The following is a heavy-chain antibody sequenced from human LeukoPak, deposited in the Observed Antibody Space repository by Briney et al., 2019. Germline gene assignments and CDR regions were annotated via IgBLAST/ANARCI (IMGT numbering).Heavy chain of an antibody. D-gene: IGHD6-19*01. CDR1: GGSISSSSYY. CDR2: IYYSGST. J-gene: IGHJ4*02. CDR3: ARHQKTNSGWYYQFDC. Sequence: SETLSLTCTVSGGSISSSSYYWGWIRQPPGKGLEWIGSIYYSGSTYYNPSLKSRVTISVDTSKNQFSLKLSSVTAADTALYYCARHQKTNSGWYYQFDCWGQGTLVTVSS. V-gene: IGHV4-39*01.